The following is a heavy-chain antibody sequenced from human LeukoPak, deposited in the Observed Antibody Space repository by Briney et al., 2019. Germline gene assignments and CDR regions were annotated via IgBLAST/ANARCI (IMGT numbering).Heavy chain of an antibody. CDR1: GFSFSTFW. V-gene: IGHV3-7*04. Sequence: GGSRRLSCTASGFSFSTFWMNWVRQAPGKGLEWVANIKHDGSVKYYVDSVKGRFTISRDNAMQSLYLQMNSLRAEDTAVYYCEGGVSYWGRGTLVTVSS. CDR2: IKHDGSVK. CDR3: EGGVSY. J-gene: IGHJ4*02.